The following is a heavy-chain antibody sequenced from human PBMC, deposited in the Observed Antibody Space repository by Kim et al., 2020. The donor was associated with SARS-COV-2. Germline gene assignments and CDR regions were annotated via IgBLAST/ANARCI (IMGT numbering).Heavy chain of an antibody. Sequence: SVKVSCKASGGTFSSYAISWVRQAPGQGLEWMGRIIPILGIANYAQKFQGRVTITADKSTSTAYMELSSLRSEDTAVYYCARDIPTGDSSGYYYYYFDYWGQGTLVTVSS. CDR1: GGTFSSYA. CDR3: ARDIPTGDSSGYYYYYFDY. CDR2: IIPILGIA. J-gene: IGHJ4*02. V-gene: IGHV1-69*04. D-gene: IGHD3-22*01.